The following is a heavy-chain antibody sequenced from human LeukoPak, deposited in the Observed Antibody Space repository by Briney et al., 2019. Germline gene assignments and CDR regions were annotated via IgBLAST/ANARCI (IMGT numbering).Heavy chain of an antibody. D-gene: IGHD3-10*01. J-gene: IGHJ4*02. CDR2: IYHSGNT. V-gene: IGHV4-39*01. Sequence: SETLSLTCTVSGGSISSGSYYWSWIRQPPGKGLEWIGTIYHSGNTYYNPSLKSRVTISVDTSKNQFSLKVSSVTAADTAVYYCARQHPPPRISLVRGVEYWGQGTLVTVSS. CDR3: ARQHPPPRISLVRGVEY. CDR1: GGSISSGSYY.